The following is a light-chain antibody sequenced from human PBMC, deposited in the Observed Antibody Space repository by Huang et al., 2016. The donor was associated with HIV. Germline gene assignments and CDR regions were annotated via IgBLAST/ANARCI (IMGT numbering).Light chain of an antibody. CDR3: QQSHSLPPA. V-gene: IGKV1-39*01. J-gene: IGKJ3*01. Sequence: DVQMTQSPSSLSASVGDRVTIACRASQPIGTYLNWYQQKPGKVPTLLIYGASHLHSGVPSRCSGSGSGTDFTLTISSLQPEDFATYYCQQSHSLPPAFGPGTRVDFQ. CDR2: GAS. CDR1: QPIGTY.